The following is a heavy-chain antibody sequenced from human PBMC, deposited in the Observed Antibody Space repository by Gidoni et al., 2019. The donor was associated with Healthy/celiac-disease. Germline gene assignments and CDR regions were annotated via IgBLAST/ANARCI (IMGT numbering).Heavy chain of an antibody. CDR2: IYYSGGT. D-gene: IGHD2-2*01. V-gene: IGHV4-31*03. J-gene: IGHJ5*02. Sequence: QVQLQESGPGLVKPSQTLSLTCTVSGGSIRSGGYYWSWIRQQPGKGLEWIGYIYYSGGTYYNPALKSRVTISVDTSKNQFSLKLSSVTAADTAVYYCARDGGCSSTSCYRGWFDPWGQGTLVTVSS. CDR3: ARDGGCSSTSCYRGWFDP. CDR1: GGSIRSGGYY.